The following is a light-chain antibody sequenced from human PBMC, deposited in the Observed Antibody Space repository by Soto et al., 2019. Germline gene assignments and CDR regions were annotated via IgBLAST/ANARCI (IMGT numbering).Light chain of an antibody. CDR2: WAS. V-gene: IGKV4-1*01. Sequence: DIVMTQFPDSLAVSLGERATINCKSSQSVFYGSDNKNYLAWYQQKPGQPPRLLIYWASTRESGVPDRFRGSGSGTDFTLTISSLQAEDVAVYFCQQYSNTPRTFGQGTKVEIK. CDR3: QQYSNTPRT. CDR1: QSVFYGSDNKNY. J-gene: IGKJ1*01.